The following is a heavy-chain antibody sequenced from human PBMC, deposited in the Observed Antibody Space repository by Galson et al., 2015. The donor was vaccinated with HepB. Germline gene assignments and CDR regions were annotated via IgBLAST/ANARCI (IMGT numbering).Heavy chain of an antibody. CDR2: IYYSGRT. CDR1: GGSISSYY. CDR3: ARRRGATFHFDS. Sequence: ETLSLTCTVSGGSISSYYWNWIRQSPGKGLEWIGSIYYSGRTNFNPSLKSRVTISADTSKSQVSLSLNSVTATDTAVYYCARRRGATFHFDSWGQGTLVIVSS. V-gene: IGHV4-59*08. J-gene: IGHJ5*01. D-gene: IGHD3-10*01.